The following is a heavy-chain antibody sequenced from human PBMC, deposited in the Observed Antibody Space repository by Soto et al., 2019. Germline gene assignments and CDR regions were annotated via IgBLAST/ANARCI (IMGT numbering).Heavy chain of an antibody. J-gene: IGHJ6*02. V-gene: IGHV1-18*01. CDR2: ISAYNGNT. Sequence: ASVKVSCKTSGYTFTSYGISWVRQAPGQGLEWMGWISAYNGNTNYAQKLQGRVTMTTDTSTSTACMELRSLRSDDTAVYYCARDHFGELFAYYGMDVWGQGTTVTVSS. D-gene: IGHD3-10*01. CDR1: GYTFTSYG. CDR3: ARDHFGELFAYYGMDV.